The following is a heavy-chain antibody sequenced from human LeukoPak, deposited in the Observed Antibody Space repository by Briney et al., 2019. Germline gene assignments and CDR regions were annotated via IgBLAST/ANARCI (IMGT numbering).Heavy chain of an antibody. CDR1: GGSFSGDY. J-gene: IGHJ4*02. CDR2: INHSGST. D-gene: IGHD6-13*01. Sequence: SETLSLTCAVYGGSFSGDYWSWIRQPPGKGLEWIGEINHSGSTNYNPSLKSRVTISVDTSKNQFSLKLSSVTAADTAVYYCASVIAAAGTDYWGQGTLVTVSS. CDR3: ASVIAAAGTDY. V-gene: IGHV4-34*01.